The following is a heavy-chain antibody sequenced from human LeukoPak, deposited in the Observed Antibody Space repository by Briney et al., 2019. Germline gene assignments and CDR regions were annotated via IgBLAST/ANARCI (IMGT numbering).Heavy chain of an antibody. CDR1: GGSISSYY. V-gene: IGHV4-59*01. D-gene: IGHD3-22*01. CDR3: AREGYYDSNGYYNWYFDL. J-gene: IGHJ2*01. CDR2: IYYTGSI. Sequence: SETLSLTCSVSGGSISSYYWSWIRQPPGKGHEWIGYIYYTGSINYNPSLKSRVTISVDTSKNQSSLKLSSVTAADTAVYYCAREGYYDSNGYYNWYFDLWGRGTLVTVSS.